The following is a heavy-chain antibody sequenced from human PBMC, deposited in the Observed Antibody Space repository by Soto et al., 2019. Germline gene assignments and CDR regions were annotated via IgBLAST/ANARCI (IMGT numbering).Heavy chain of an antibody. CDR3: AREFGIAAAEPDY. Sequence: SETLSLTCAVSGYSISSGYYWGWIRQPPGKGLGWIGSIYHSGSTYYNPSLKSRVTISVDTSKNQFSLKLSSVTAADTAVYYCAREFGIAAAEPDYWGQGTLVTVSS. D-gene: IGHD6-13*01. J-gene: IGHJ4*02. CDR2: IYHSGST. CDR1: GYSISSGYY. V-gene: IGHV4-38-2*02.